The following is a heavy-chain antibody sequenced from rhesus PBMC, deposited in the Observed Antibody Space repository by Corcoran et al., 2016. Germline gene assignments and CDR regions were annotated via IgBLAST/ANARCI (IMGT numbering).Heavy chain of an antibody. J-gene: IGHJ4*01. CDR2: IDGSGGGT. V-gene: IGHV4-106*01. CDR3: ARADWGDYWFDY. CDR1: GGSISDDYY. Sequence: QVQLQESGPGLVKPSEALSLTYAVSGGSISDDYYWSWIHPPPGHGLEWIGYIDGSGGGTNYNPSLKNRVTISIDTSKNQFSLKLSSVTAADTAVYYGARADWGDYWFDYWGQGVLVTVSS. D-gene: IGHD3-34*01.